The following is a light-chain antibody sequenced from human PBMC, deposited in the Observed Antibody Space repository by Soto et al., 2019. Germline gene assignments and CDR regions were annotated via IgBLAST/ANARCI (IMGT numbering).Light chain of an antibody. Sequence: EIVMTQSPATLSVSPGERATLSCRASQSISSNLAWYQQKPGQAPSLLLHGVSTRATGIPTRFSGSGSGTEFTLTISSLQSEDFAIYFCQQYNNWPRTFGPGTRVDFK. CDR2: GVS. CDR1: QSISSN. V-gene: IGKV3D-15*01. CDR3: QQYNNWPRT. J-gene: IGKJ3*01.